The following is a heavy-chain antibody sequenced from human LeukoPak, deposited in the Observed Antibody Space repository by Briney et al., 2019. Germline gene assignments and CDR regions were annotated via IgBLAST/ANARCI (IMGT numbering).Heavy chain of an antibody. CDR1: GYTFTSYA. D-gene: IGHD3-10*01. Sequence: ASVKVSCKASGYTFTSYAMNWVRQAPGQGLEWMGWNNTNTGNPTYAQGFTGRFVFSLDTSVSTAYLQISSLKAEDTAVYYCARDSPPPVRGVIIAGSDYWGQGTLVTVSS. CDR2: NNTNTGNP. V-gene: IGHV7-4-1*02. J-gene: IGHJ4*02. CDR3: ARDSPPPVRGVIIAGSDY.